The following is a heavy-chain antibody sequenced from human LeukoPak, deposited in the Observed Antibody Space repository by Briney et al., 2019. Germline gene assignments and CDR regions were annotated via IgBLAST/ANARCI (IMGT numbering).Heavy chain of an antibody. J-gene: IGHJ5*02. CDR2: INHSGST. V-gene: IGHV4-34*01. D-gene: IGHD3-3*01. Sequence: SETLSLTCAVYGGSFSGYYWSWIRQPPGKGLEWIGEINHSGSTNYNPSLKSRVTISVDTSKNQFSLKLSSVTAADTAVYYCAGGRKYYDFWSGYYNRWWFDPWGQGTLVTVSS. CDR1: GGSFSGYY. CDR3: AGGRKYYDFWSGYYNRWWFDP.